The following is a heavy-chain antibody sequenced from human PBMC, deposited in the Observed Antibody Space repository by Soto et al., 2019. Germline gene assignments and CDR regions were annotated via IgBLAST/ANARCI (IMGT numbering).Heavy chain of an antibody. CDR1: GYTFTSFG. CDR3: ARDKSRGDILTGYYYYYYYYGMDV. Sequence: ASVKVSCKASGYTFTSFGISWVRQAPGQGLEWMGWISAYNGNTNYAQKLQGRVTMTTDTSTSTAYMELRSLRSDDTAVYYCARDKSRGDILTGYYYYYYYYGMDVWGQGTTVTVSS. V-gene: IGHV1-18*04. CDR2: ISAYNGNT. D-gene: IGHD3-9*01. J-gene: IGHJ6*02.